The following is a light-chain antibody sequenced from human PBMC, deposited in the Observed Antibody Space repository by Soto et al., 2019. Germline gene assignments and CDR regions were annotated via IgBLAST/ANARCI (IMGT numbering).Light chain of an antibody. CDR1: QSVSSSY. J-gene: IGKJ1*01. CDR3: QQYRA. Sequence: EIVLTQSPGTLSLSPEERATLSCRASQSVSSSYLAWYQQKPGQAPRLLIYGASSRATGIPDRFSGSGSGTDFTLTISRLEPEDFAVYYCQQYRAFGQGTKV. CDR2: GAS. V-gene: IGKV3-20*01.